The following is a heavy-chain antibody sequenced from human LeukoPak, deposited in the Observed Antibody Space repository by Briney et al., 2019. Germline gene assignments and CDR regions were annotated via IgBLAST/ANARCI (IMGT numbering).Heavy chain of an antibody. CDR2: IIPIFGTA. Sequence: SVKVSCKASGGTFSSYAISWVRQAPGQGLEWMGGIIPIFGTANYAQKFQGRVTITADESTSTAYMELSSLRSEDTAVYYCAGDRGDGYSSSYDAFDIWGQGTMVTVSS. CDR1: GGTFSSYA. D-gene: IGHD6-13*01. CDR3: AGDRGDGYSSSYDAFDI. V-gene: IGHV1-69*13. J-gene: IGHJ3*02.